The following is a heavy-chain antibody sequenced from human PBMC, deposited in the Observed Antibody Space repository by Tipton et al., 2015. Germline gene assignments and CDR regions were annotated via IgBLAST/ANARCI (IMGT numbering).Heavy chain of an antibody. J-gene: IGHJ4*02. D-gene: IGHD3-9*01. CDR1: GGSFNNHA. CDR2: IIPIFGTA. V-gene: IGHV1-69*01. CDR3: ARLDRSFDY. Sequence: QSGAEVKKPGSSVKLSCKASGGSFNNHAISWVRQAPGQGLEWMGHIIPIFGTAHYAQKFQGRVTITSDESTSTVYMEVSSLRSEDTAVYYCARLDRSFDYWGQGALVTVSS.